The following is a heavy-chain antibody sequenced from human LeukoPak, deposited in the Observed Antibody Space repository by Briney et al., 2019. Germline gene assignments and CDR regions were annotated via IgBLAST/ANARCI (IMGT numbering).Heavy chain of an antibody. CDR2: IYYSGST. CDR3: ARAYCSGGTCYSSRGMFDP. Sequence: SSETLSLTCTVSGGSINSYYWSWIRQSPGKGLEWIGNIYYSGSTNYNPSLKSRVTISVDTSKNQFPLKLSSVTAADTAVYYCARAYCSGGTCYSSRGMFDPWGQGTLVTVSS. V-gene: IGHV4-59*01. J-gene: IGHJ5*02. CDR1: GGSINSYY. D-gene: IGHD2-15*01.